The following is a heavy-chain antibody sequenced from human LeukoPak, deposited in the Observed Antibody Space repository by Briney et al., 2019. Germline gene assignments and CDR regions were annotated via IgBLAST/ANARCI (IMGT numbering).Heavy chain of an antibody. Sequence: ASVKVSCKASGYTFTGYYMHWVRQAPGQGLEWVGRINPNSGGTNFAQKFQGRVTMTRDTSISTAHMELSRLRSDDTAVYYCAREKVRQSGMDVWGQGTTVTVSS. CDR2: INPNSGGT. J-gene: IGHJ6*02. D-gene: IGHD2-2*01. CDR1: GYTFTGYY. V-gene: IGHV1-2*06. CDR3: AREKVRQSGMDV.